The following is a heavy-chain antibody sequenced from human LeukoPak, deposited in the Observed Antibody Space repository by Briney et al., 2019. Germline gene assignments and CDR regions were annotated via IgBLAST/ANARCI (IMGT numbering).Heavy chain of an antibody. Sequence: ASVKVSCTASGGTFSSYAIIWVRQAPGQGLEWMGRIIPIFGIANYAQKFQGRVTITADKSTSTAYMELSSLRSEDTAVYYCARTTPRGLQNDYWGQGTLVTVSS. J-gene: IGHJ4*02. D-gene: IGHD4-17*01. CDR3: ARTTPRGLQNDY. CDR1: GGTFSSYA. V-gene: IGHV1-69*04. CDR2: IIPIFGIA.